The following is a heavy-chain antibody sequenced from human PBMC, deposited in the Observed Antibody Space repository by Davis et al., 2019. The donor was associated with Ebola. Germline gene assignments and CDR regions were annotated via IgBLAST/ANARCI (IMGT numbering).Heavy chain of an antibody. CDR2: ISHTGST. CDR1: GGSFSSYY. J-gene: IGHJ5*02. V-gene: IGHV4-34*01. Sequence: MPSETLSLTCAITGGSFSSYYWSWIRQTAGRGLEWIGEISHTGSTTYSPSLKGRVTMSLDTSKNQFFLKVTAVTAADTAVYSRARGRYSPRVAVGVYAKFDPWGQGTPVTVSS. CDR3: ARGRYSPRVAVGVYAKFDP. D-gene: IGHD2-8*02.